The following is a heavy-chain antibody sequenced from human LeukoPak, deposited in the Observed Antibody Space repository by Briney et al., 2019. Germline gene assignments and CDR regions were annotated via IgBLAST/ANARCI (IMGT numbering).Heavy chain of an antibody. CDR3: ATVSYYDILTGYRYYFDY. D-gene: IGHD3-9*01. CDR2: FDPEDGET. V-gene: IGHV1-24*01. Sequence: GASVKVSCKVSGYTLTELSMHWVRQAPGKGLEWMGGFDPEDGETIYAQKFQGRVTMTEDTSTDTAYMELSSLRSEDMAVYYCATVSYYDILTGYRYYFDYWGQGTLVTVSS. J-gene: IGHJ4*02. CDR1: GYTLTELS.